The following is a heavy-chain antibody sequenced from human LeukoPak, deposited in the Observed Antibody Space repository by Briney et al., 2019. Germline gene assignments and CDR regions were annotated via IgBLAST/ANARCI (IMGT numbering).Heavy chain of an antibody. D-gene: IGHD3-9*01. V-gene: IGHV1-69*01. CDR2: ISPIFGTA. Sequence: SVKLSCTVSGGTFSSYAISWVRKPPAPGHEWMGGISPIFGTANYAQKFQGRVTITADESTSTAYMELSSLRSEDTAVYYCAREGYDILTGYHYGQNWFDPWGQGTLVTVSS. CDR3: AREGYDILTGYHYGQNWFDP. CDR1: GGTFSSYA. J-gene: IGHJ5*02.